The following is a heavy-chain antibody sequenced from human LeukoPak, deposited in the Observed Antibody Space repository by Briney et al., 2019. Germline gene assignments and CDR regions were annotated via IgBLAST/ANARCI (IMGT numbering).Heavy chain of an antibody. V-gene: IGHV3-23*01. J-gene: IGHJ4*02. CDR3: ARDRRYSYGSGSYYPLDY. CDR1: GFTFSSYA. D-gene: IGHD3-10*01. CDR2: ISGSGGST. Sequence: GGSLRLSCAASGFTFSSYAMSWVRQAPGKGLEWVSAISGSGGSTYYADSVKGRFTISRDNAKNSLYLQMNSLRAEDTAVYYCARDRRYSYGSGSYYPLDYWGQGTLVTVSS.